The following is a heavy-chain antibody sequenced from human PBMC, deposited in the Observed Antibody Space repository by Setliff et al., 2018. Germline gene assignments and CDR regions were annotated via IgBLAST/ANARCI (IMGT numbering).Heavy chain of an antibody. D-gene: IGHD6-13*01. J-gene: IGHJ6*02. CDR1: GGSFSGYY. Sequence: SQTLSLTCAAYGGSFSGYYWSWIRQPPGKGLAWIGSTYRTGSTHSNPSLKIRVTISVHTSKNQFSLKLSSVTAADTAVYYCARDEGSSYFYGMDVWGQGTTFTVSS. CDR3: ARDEGSSYFYGMDV. CDR2: TYRTGST. V-gene: IGHV4-34*01.